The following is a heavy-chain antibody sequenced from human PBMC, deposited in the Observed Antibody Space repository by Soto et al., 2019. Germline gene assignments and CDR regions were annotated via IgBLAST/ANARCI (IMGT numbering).Heavy chain of an antibody. CDR3: ATLWYGDYV. Sequence: SETLSLTCTVPGGSISSSSYYWGWIRQPPGKGLEWIGSIYYSGSTYYNPSLKSRVTISVDTSKNQFSLKLSSVTAADTAVYYPATLWYGDYVWGQGTLVTVSS. V-gene: IGHV4-39*01. D-gene: IGHD4-17*01. CDR1: GGSISSSSYY. CDR2: IYYSGST. J-gene: IGHJ4*02.